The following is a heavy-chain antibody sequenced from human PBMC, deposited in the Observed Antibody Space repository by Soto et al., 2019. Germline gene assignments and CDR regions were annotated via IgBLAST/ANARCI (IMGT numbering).Heavy chain of an antibody. CDR1: GFTFSSYG. J-gene: IGHJ6*02. D-gene: IGHD3-3*01. CDR3: AKEEDLRFLEWFRTSYFYYGMDV. CDR2: TSYDGSNK. V-gene: IGHV3-30*18. Sequence: GGSLRLSCAASGFTFSSYGMHWVRQAPGKGLEWVAVTSYDGSNKYYADSVKGRFTISRDNSKNTLYLQMNSLRAEDTAVYYCAKEEDLRFLEWFRTSYFYYGMDVWGQGTTVTVSS.